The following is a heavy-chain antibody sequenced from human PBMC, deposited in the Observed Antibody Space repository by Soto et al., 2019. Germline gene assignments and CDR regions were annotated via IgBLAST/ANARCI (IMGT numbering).Heavy chain of an antibody. D-gene: IGHD3-16*01. CDR3: ARVYGFYFDY. CDR2: IYYSGST. CDR1: GGSISSYY. Sequence: QVQLQESGPGLVKPSETLSLSCTVSGGSISSYYWSWIRQPPGKGLEWIGYIYYSGSTNYNPSLKSRVPISVDTSKTQFSLKLSSVTAADTAVYYCARVYGFYFDYWGQGTLVTVSS. J-gene: IGHJ4*02. V-gene: IGHV4-59*01.